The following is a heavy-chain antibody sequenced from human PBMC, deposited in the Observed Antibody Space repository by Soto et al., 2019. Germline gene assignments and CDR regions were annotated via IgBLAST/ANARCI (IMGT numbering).Heavy chain of an antibody. Sequence: GGSLRLSCAASGCTFSSYSMNWVRQAPGKGLEWVSYISSSSSTIYYADSVKGRFTISRDNAKNSLYLQMNSLRAEDTAVYYCARGAYYYDSSGLSYWGQGTLVTVSS. D-gene: IGHD3-22*01. CDR3: ARGAYYYDSSGLSY. J-gene: IGHJ4*02. V-gene: IGHV3-48*01. CDR2: ISSSSSTI. CDR1: GCTFSSYS.